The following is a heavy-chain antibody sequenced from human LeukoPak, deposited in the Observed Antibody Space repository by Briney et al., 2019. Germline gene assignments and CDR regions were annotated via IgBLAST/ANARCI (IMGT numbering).Heavy chain of an antibody. CDR3: ARRTTYYYDSSGTPLGYFDY. Sequence: SETLSLTCTVSGGSISSSSYYWGWIRQPPGKGLEWIGSIYYSGSTNYNPSLKSRVTISVDTSKDQFSLKLSSVTAADTAVYYCARRTTYYYDSSGTPLGYFDYWGQGTLVTVSS. CDR1: GGSISSSSYY. V-gene: IGHV4-39*07. D-gene: IGHD3-22*01. CDR2: IYYSGST. J-gene: IGHJ4*02.